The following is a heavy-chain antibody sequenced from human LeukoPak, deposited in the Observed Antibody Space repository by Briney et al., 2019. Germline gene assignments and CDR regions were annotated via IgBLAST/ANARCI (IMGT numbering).Heavy chain of an antibody. Sequence: GGSLRLSCTASGFIFSNHGMLWVRQAPGKGLEWVAVIWYDGSDKFYADSVKGQFTISRDNSKNTLYLQMNSLRAEDTAVYYCGRLRAFYFDYWGLGTLVTVSS. D-gene: IGHD5-12*01. CDR2: IWYDGSDK. CDR3: GRLRAFYFDY. CDR1: GFIFSNHG. J-gene: IGHJ4*02. V-gene: IGHV3-33*01.